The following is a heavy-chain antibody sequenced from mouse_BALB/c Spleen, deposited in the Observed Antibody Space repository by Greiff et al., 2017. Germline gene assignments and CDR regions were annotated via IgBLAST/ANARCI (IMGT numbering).Heavy chain of an antibody. CDR2: ISSGGGST. Sequence: EVKLMESGGGLVKPGGSLKLSCAASGFTFSSYAMSWVRQSPEKRLEWVAEISSGGGSTYYPDTVKGRFTISRDNAKNTLYLQMSSLKSEDTAMYYCAIYYDNDDGFAYWGQGTLVTVSA. V-gene: IGHV5-12-1*01. CDR1: GFTFSSYA. CDR3: AIYYDNDDGFAY. J-gene: IGHJ3*01. D-gene: IGHD2-4*01.